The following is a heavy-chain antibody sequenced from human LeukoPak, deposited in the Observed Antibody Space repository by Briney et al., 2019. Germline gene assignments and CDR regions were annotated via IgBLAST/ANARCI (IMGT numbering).Heavy chain of an antibody. V-gene: IGHV3-30*18. CDR3: AKGDDYGDY. CDR1: GFTFSSYG. Sequence: PGGSLRLSCVASGFTFSSYGMHWVRQAPGKGLEWVAVISYDGSNKYYADSVKGRFTISRDNSKNTLYLQMNSLRAEDTAVYYCAKGDDYGDYWGQGTLVTVSS. CDR2: ISYDGSNK. J-gene: IGHJ4*02.